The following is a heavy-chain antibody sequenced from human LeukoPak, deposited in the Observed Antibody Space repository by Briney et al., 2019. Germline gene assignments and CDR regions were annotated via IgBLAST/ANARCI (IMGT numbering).Heavy chain of an antibody. V-gene: IGHV1-69*13. CDR2: IIPIFGTV. Sequence: SVNVSCQASGYTFNNYGISWVRQAPGQGLEWAGGIIPIFGTVEYVQQLQRRVTINAVASPVTAYMELSSLRSEDTAVYYCARGVGYCSTTTCWRHAFDIWGQGTMVTVSS. J-gene: IGHJ3*02. D-gene: IGHD2-2*01. CDR3: ARGVGYCSTTTCWRHAFDI. CDR1: GYTFNNYG.